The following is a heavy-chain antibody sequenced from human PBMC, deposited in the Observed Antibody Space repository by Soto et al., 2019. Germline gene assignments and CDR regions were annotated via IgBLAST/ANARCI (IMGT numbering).Heavy chain of an antibody. J-gene: IGHJ6*02. CDR2: INGDASST. V-gene: IGHV3-74*01. Sequence: PGGSLRLSCEASGFSIRDYLMHWGRQAPGEGLVWVSCINGDASSTTYADSVKGRFTISRDDAKNTVYLQMTSLRAEDTAVYFCARDRSYAMEVWGQGTRVTVSS. CDR3: ARDRSYAMEV. CDR1: GFSIRDYL.